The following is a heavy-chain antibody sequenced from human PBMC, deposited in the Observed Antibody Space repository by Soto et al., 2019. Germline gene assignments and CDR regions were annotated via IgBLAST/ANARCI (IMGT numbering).Heavy chain of an antibody. Sequence: QVQLVQSGTEVKKPGAAVKVSCKASGYIFSDYHIYWVRQAPGQGLEWLGWINPNSGGTRYAQKLQGRVTLTRDTSISTAYMEDNSLGYDETAVYNCARDDPTVSTKYRGQGTLVTV. D-gene: IGHD1-1*01. CDR3: ARDDPTVSTKY. CDR2: INPNSGGT. CDR1: GYIFSDYH. J-gene: IGHJ4*02. V-gene: IGHV1-2*02.